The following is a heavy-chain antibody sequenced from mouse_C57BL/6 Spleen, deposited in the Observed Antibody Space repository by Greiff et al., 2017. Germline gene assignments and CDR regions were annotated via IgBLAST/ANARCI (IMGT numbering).Heavy chain of an antibody. D-gene: IGHD1-1*01. V-gene: IGHV1-53*01. J-gene: IGHJ2*01. Sequence: QVQLKESGTELVKPGASVKLSCKASGYTFTSYWMHWVKQRPGQGLEWIGNINPSNGGTNYNEMFKSKATLTVDKSASTAYMQLSSLTSEDSVVYYCARLYYGSSYLDYWGQGTTLTVSS. CDR3: ARLYYGSSYLDY. CDR1: GYTFTSYW. CDR2: INPSNGGT.